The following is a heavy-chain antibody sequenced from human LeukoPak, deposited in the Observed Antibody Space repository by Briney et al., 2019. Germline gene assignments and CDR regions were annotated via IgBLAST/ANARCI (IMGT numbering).Heavy chain of an antibody. J-gene: IGHJ5*02. CDR1: GYTFTSYA. Sequence: ASVKVSCKASGYTFTSYAMNWVRQAPGQGLEWMGWINTNTGNPTYAQGFTGRFVFSLDTSVSTAYLQISSLKAEDTAVYYCARDWTGYCSSTSCLNNWFDPWGQGTLVTVSS. CDR2: INTNTGNP. CDR3: ARDWTGYCSSTSCLNNWFDP. D-gene: IGHD2-2*01. V-gene: IGHV7-4-1*02.